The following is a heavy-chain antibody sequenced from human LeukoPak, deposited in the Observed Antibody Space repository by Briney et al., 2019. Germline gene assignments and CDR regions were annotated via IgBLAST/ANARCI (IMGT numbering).Heavy chain of an antibody. CDR2: IYSSGRT. J-gene: IGHJ4*02. V-gene: IGHV4-4*07. Sequence: SETLSLTCTVSGGSFSSYYWTWIRQPAGKGLEWSGRIYSSGRTNYNPSLKSRVTMSVDTSKNQFSLKLTSVTAADTAVYFCARGYCSGISCYQLDSWGQGTLVTVSS. CDR1: GGSFSSYY. CDR3: ARGYCSGISCYQLDS. D-gene: IGHD2-2*01.